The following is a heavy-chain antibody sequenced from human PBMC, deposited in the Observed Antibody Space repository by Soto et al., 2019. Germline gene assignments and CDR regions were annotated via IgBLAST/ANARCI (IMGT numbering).Heavy chain of an antibody. CDR1: GFTFSSYS. CDR3: ARASAPQSLLCRSWSPFDY. Sequence: EVQLVESGGGLVKPGGSLRLSCAASGFTFSSYSMNWVRQAPGKGLEWVSSISSSSSYIYYADSVKGRFTISRDNAKNSLYLQMNSLRAEDTAVYYWARASAPQSLLCRSWSPFDYWGQGTLVSVSS. V-gene: IGHV3-21*01. CDR2: ISSSSSYI. J-gene: IGHJ4*02. D-gene: IGHD3-10*01.